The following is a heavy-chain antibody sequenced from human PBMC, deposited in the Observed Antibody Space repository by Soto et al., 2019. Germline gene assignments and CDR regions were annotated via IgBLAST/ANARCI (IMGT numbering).Heavy chain of an antibody. J-gene: IGHJ6*02. CDR1: GGTFSSYG. CDR2: ILPIFGTT. V-gene: IGHV1-69*01. CDR3: VLVAAGRAGISIFGVNTPAHGMDV. Sequence: QVQLVQSGAEVKKPGSSVKVSCKASGGTFSSYGISWVRQAPAQGLEWMGGILPIFGTTNFAQKFRGRVTISADEPTKAVYMELSSLRSEDLAVYYCVLVAAGRAGISIFGVNTPAHGMDVWGQGTTVAVSS. D-gene: IGHD3-3*02.